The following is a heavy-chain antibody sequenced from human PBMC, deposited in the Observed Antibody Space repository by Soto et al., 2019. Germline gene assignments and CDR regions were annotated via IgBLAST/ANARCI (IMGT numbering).Heavy chain of an antibody. CDR1: GGTFSSYG. CDR3: ARSQGSSTSLEIYYYYYYGMDV. CDR2: FIPISETT. J-gene: IGHJ6*02. V-gene: IGHV1-69*01. Sequence: QVQLVQSGAEVKKPGSSVKVSCKASGGTFSSYGISWVRQAPGQGLEWMGGFIPISETTNYAQKFQGRVTITADESKSTAYMELSSLRSEDTAVYYCARSQGSSTSLEIYYYYYYGMDVWGQGTTVTVSS. D-gene: IGHD2-2*01.